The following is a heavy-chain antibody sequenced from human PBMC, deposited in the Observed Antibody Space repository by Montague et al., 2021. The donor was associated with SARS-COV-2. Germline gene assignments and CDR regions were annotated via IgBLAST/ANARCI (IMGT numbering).Heavy chain of an antibody. CDR3: ARVRLFYCLDY. CDR1: GTSIRSGGYY. V-gene: IGHV4-31*03. Sequence: TLSLTCTGSGTSIRSGGYYWTWIRQHPGKGLEWIGYIFHTGRAYYNPSLETRVNISVDTSNNLFSLRLSSVTAADTAMYFCARVRLFYCLDYWGQGTLVTVSS. CDR2: IFHTGRA. D-gene: IGHD2-21*02. J-gene: IGHJ4*02.